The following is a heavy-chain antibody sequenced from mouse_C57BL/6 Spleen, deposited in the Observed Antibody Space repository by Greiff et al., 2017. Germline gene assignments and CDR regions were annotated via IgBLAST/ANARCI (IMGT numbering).Heavy chain of an antibody. CDR2: IHPNSGST. J-gene: IGHJ1*03. CDR3: AREGVTAVWYSDV. Sequence: VQLQQPGAELVKPGASVKLSCKASGYTFTSYWMHWVKQRPGQGLEWIGMIHPNSGSTNYNEKFKSKATLTVDKSSSTAYMQLSSLTSEDSAVYYGAREGVTAVWYSDVWGRGTTITVSA. CDR1: GYTFTSYW. D-gene: IGHD2-2*01. V-gene: IGHV1-64*01.